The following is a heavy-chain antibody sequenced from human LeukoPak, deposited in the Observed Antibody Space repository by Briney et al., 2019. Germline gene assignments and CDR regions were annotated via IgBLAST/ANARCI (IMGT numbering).Heavy chain of an antibody. CDR3: ARQYTGEGFDY. Sequence: PSETLSLTCTVSGGSISSYYWSWIRQPPGKGLEWIGYIYYSGSTNYNPSLESRVTISVDTSKNQFSLKLSSVTAADTAVYYCARQYTGEGFDYWGQGTLVTVSS. D-gene: IGHD3-10*01. CDR1: GGSISSYY. CDR2: IYYSGST. J-gene: IGHJ4*02. V-gene: IGHV4-59*08.